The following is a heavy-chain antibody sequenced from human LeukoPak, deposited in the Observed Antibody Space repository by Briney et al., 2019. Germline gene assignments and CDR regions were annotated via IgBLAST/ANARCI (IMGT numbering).Heavy chain of an antibody. V-gene: IGHV1-8*01. J-gene: IGHJ6*03. CDR2: MNPNSGNT. D-gene: IGHD7-27*01. CDR1: GYTFTSYD. CDR3: ARGDWGSPDYYYMDV. Sequence: EASVKVSCKASGYTFTSYDINWVRQATGQGLEWMGWMNPNSGNTGYAQKFQGRVTMTRNTSISTAYMELSSLRSEDTAVYYCARGDWGSPDYYYMDVWGKGTTVTISS.